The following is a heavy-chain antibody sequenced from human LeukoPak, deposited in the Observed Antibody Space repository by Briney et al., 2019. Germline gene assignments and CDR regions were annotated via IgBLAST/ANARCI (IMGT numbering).Heavy chain of an antibody. CDR1: GYTFTSYG. CDR2: IIPIFGTA. D-gene: IGHD6-19*01. Sequence: GASVKVSCKASGYTFTSYGISWVRQAPGQGLEWMGGIIPIFGTANYAQKFQGRVTITADESTSTAYMELSSLRSEDTAVYYCARKGGIVVKGEDYYYYMDVWGKGTTVTISS. CDR3: ARKGGIVVKGEDYYYYMDV. J-gene: IGHJ6*03. V-gene: IGHV1-69*13.